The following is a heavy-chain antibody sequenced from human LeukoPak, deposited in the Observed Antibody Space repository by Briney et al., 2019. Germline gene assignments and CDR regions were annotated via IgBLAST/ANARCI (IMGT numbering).Heavy chain of an antibody. CDR1: GYTFTSYD. D-gene: IGHD1-26*01. J-gene: IGHJ6*03. V-gene: IGHV1-8*01. CDR3: ARAGSSYYYYYMDV. Sequence: ASVKVSCKASGYTFTSYDINWVRQATGQGLEWMGWMNPNSGNTGYVQKFQGRVTMTRNTSISTAYMELSSLRSEDTAVYYCARAGSSYYYYYMDVWGKGTTVTVSS. CDR2: MNPNSGNT.